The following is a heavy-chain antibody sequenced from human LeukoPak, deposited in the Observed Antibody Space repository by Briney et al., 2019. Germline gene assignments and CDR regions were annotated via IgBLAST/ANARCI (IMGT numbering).Heavy chain of an antibody. J-gene: IGHJ6*03. CDR3: AREKVVPAAIPAFGRYYYYYYMDV. CDR2: IKQDGGEK. CDR1: GFTFSSYW. V-gene: IGHV3-7*01. D-gene: IGHD2-2*01. Sequence: GGSLRLSCAASGFTFSSYWISCVRQAPGKGLGWVANIKQDGGEKYYVDSVKGRVTISTDNAKNSLYLQMTSLRAEDTAVYYCAREKVVPAAIPAFGRYYYYYYMDVWGNGTTVTVSS.